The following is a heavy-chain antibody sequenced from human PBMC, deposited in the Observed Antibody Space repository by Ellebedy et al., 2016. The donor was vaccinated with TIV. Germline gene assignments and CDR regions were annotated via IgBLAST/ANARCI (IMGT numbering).Heavy chain of an antibody. CDR3: ARDSYGAYTSFDL. J-gene: IGHJ2*01. CDR2: VDYSGIS. V-gene: IGHV4-39*07. CDR1: GVSISSSSDY. D-gene: IGHD4-17*01. Sequence: MPSETLSLTCSVSGVSISSSSDYWGWIRQPPGKGLEWIGSVDYSGISYNNPSLKSRVTSSIDTFKNQFSLKLTSVTAADTAVYFCARDSYGAYTSFDLWGRGALVIVSS.